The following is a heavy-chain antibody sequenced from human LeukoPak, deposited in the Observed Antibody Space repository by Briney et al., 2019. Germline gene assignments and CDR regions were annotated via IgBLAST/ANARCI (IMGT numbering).Heavy chain of an antibody. CDR1: GGSFSGYY. J-gene: IGHJ4*02. D-gene: IGHD3-10*01. V-gene: IGHV4-34*01. CDR3: HMVRGGGYFDY. Sequence: SETLSLTCAVYGGSFSGYYWSWIRQPPGKGLEWIGEINLGGSTNYNPSLKSRLTISVDPSKHQSSLKLTSVTAADTAVYYCHMVRGGGYFDYWGQGTLVTVSS. CDR2: INLGGST.